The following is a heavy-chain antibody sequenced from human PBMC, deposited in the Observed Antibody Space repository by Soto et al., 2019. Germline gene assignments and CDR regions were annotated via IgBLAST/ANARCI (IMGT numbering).Heavy chain of an antibody. CDR1: GFTFSSYG. V-gene: IGHV3-33*01. CDR3: ARDGRNRANFQH. CDR2: IWYDGSNK. J-gene: IGHJ1*01. D-gene: IGHD1-1*01. Sequence: QVQLVESGGGVVQPGRSLRLSCAASGFTFSSYGMHWVRQAPGKGLEWVAGIWYDGSNKYYADSVKGRFTISRDNSKNTLYLQMNSLRAEDTAVYYWARDGRNRANFQHWGQGTLVTVSS.